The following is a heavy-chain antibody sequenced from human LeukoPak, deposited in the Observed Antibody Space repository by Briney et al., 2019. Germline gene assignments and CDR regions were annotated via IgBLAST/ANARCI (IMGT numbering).Heavy chain of an antibody. CDR3: AKLSTRAVAGY. V-gene: IGHV3-23*01. CDR2: ISGSGGST. CDR1: GFTFSSYA. Sequence: GRSLRLSCAASGFTFSSYAMSWVRQAPGKGLEWVSAISGSGGSTYYADSVKGRFTISRDNSKNTLYLQMDSLRAEDTAVYYCAKLSTRAVAGYWGQGTLVTVSS. D-gene: IGHD6-19*01. J-gene: IGHJ4*02.